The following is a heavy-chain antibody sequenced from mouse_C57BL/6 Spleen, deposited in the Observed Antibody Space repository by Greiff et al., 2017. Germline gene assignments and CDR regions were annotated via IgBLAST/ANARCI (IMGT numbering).Heavy chain of an antibody. CDR1: GYTFTGYW. D-gene: IGHD1-1*01. V-gene: IGHV1-9*01. CDR3: ARWRIKGYYGSSYEAMDY. Sequence: QVQLKESGAELMKPGASVKLSCKATGYTFTGYWIEWVKQRPGHGLEWIGELLPGSGSTNYNEKFKGKATFTADTSSNTAYMQLSSLTTEDSAIYYCARWRIKGYYGSSYEAMDYWGQGTSVTVSS. CDR2: LLPGSGST. J-gene: IGHJ4*01.